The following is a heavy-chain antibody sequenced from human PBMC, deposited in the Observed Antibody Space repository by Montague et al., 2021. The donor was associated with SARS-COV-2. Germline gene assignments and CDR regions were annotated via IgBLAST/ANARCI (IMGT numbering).Heavy chain of an antibody. D-gene: IGHD2-15*01. V-gene: IGHV4-59*13. CDR1: GGSISSYY. CDR2: IYYSGST. CDR3: ARVAGVVAAARLNYYGMDV. J-gene: IGHJ6*02. Sequence: SETLSLTCTVSGGSISSYYWSWIRQPPGKGLEWIGYIYYSGSTNYNPSLKSRVTISVDTSKNQFSLKLSSVTAADTAVYYCARVAGVVAAARLNYYGMDVWGQGTTVTASS.